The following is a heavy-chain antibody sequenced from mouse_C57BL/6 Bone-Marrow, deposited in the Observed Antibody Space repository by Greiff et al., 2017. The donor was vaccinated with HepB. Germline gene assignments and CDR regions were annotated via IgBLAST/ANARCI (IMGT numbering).Heavy chain of an antibody. Sequence: EVQLQQSGPVLVKPGASVKMSCKASGYTFTDYYMNWVKQSHGKSLEWIGVINPYNGGTSYNQKFKGKATLTVDKSSSTAYMELKSLTSEDSAVYYCAREDYGGFDYWGQGTTLTVSS. V-gene: IGHV1-19*01. D-gene: IGHD2-4*01. J-gene: IGHJ2*01. CDR1: GYTFTDYY. CDR3: AREDYGGFDY. CDR2: INPYNGGT.